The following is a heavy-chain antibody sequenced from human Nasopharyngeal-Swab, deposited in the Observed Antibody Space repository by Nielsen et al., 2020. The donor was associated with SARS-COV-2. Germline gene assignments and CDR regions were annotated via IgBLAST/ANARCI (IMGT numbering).Heavy chain of an antibody. V-gene: IGHV3-23*01. CDR3: ARDRMGATPYFDY. J-gene: IGHJ4*02. CDR2: ISGSGANT. Sequence: GESLKISCAASGFIFTNYAMNWVRQAPGRGLEWVSSISGSGANTYYADSVKGRFTISRDNAKNSLYLQMNSLRDEDTAVYYCARDRMGATPYFDYWGQGTLVTVSS. CDR1: GFIFTNYA. D-gene: IGHD1-26*01.